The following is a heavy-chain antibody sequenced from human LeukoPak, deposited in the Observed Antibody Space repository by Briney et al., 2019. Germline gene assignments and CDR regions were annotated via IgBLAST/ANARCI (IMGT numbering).Heavy chain of an antibody. CDR3: ARDNGALGVRGADSPFDY. CDR2: IIPIFGTA. Sequence: SVKVSCKASGGTFSSYAISWVRQAPGQGLEWMGGIIPIFGTANYAQKFQGRVTITADKSTSTAYMELSSLRSEDTAVYYCARDNGALGVRGADSPFDYWGQGTLVTVSS. V-gene: IGHV1-69*06. CDR1: GGTFSSYA. D-gene: IGHD3-10*01. J-gene: IGHJ4*02.